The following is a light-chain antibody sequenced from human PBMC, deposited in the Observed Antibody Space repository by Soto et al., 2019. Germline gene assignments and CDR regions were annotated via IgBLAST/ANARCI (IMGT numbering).Light chain of an antibody. CDR2: DAS. J-gene: IGKJ3*01. CDR1: QEITNY. CDR3: QQYDNLPS. Sequence: DIQMTQSPSSLFASVGDRVTITCQASQEITNYLNWYQQRAGKAPKLLIYDASNLETGVPSRFSGSGSGTHFTFTISSLQPEDVATYYCQQYDNLPSFGPGTKVDIK. V-gene: IGKV1-33*01.